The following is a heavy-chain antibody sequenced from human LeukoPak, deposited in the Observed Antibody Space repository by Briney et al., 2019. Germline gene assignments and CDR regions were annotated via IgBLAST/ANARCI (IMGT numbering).Heavy chain of an antibody. CDR2: ISGSGGDT. V-gene: IGHV3-23*01. Sequence: GGSLRLSCAASGFTFSSYAMSWVRQAPGKGLEWVSAISGSGGDTYYADSVKGRFSISRDNSKNTLYLQMNSLRVEDTAVYYCAKGSGDSSGYYYVYYSYYMDAWGKGTMVTVSS. J-gene: IGHJ6*03. CDR1: GFTFSSYA. D-gene: IGHD3-22*01. CDR3: AKGSGDSSGYYYVYYSYYMDA.